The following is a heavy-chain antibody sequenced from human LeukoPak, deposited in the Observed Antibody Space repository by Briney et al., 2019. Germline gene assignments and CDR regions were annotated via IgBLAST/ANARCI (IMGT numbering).Heavy chain of an antibody. Sequence: GGSLRLSCAASGFTVSSNYMSWVRQAPGKGLEWVSVIYSGGSTYYADSVKGRFTISRHNSKNTLYLQMNSLRAEDTALYYCAKDGRYCSSTSCYRGYFDYWGQGTLVTVSS. CDR1: GFTVSSNY. D-gene: IGHD2-2*01. V-gene: IGHV3-53*04. CDR3: AKDGRYCSSTSCYRGYFDY. J-gene: IGHJ4*02. CDR2: IYSGGST.